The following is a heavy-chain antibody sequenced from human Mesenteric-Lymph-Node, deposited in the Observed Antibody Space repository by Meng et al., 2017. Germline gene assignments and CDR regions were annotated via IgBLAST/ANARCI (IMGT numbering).Heavy chain of an antibody. D-gene: IGHD1-26*01. V-gene: IGHV3-30*01. Sequence: GESLKISCAASGFTFSSYAMHWVRQAPGKGLEWVAVISYDGSNKYYADSVKGRFTISRDNSKNMLSLQMNSLRAEDTAVYYCARTSGSSFPHYFDFWGQGQWSPSPQ. J-gene: IGHJ4*02. CDR1: GFTFSSYA. CDR3: ARTSGSSFPHYFDF. CDR2: ISYDGSNK.